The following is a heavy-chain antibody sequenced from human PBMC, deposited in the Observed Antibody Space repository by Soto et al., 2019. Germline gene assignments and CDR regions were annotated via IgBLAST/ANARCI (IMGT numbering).Heavy chain of an antibody. V-gene: IGHV1-69*02. Sequence: QVQLVQSGAEVKKPGSSVKVSCKASGGTFSSYTISWVRQAPGQGLEWMGRIIPILGIANYAQKFQGRVTITADKSTSTAYMELSSLRSEDTAVYYSARWDFSSTSCAFYPWGQGTLVTVSS. CDR1: GGTFSSYT. CDR2: IIPILGIA. CDR3: ARWDFSSTSCAFYP. J-gene: IGHJ5*02. D-gene: IGHD2-2*01.